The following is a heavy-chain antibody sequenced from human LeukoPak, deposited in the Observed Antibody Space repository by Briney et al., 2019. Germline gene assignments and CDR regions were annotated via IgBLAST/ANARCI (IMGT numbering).Heavy chain of an antibody. J-gene: IGHJ4*02. D-gene: IGHD3-9*01. Sequence: PGGSLRLSCAASGFTFSSYGMSWVRQAPGKGLEWVSAISGSGGSTYYADSVKGRFTISRDKAKNSLYLQMNSLRAEDTAVYYCARVTLTGYYAFDYWGQGTLVTVSS. V-gene: IGHV3-23*01. CDR1: GFTFSSYG. CDR2: ISGSGGST. CDR3: ARVTLTGYYAFDY.